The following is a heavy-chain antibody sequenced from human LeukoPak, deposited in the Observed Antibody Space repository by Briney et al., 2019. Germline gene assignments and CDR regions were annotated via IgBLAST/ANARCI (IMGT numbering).Heavy chain of an antibody. CDR1: GYSTSSNNW. D-gene: IGHD1-26*01. V-gene: IGHV4-28*01. J-gene: IGHJ4*02. CDR2: LYVGGST. Sequence: PSDTLSLTCAVSGYSTSSNNWWGWIRQPPGEGLEWIGYLYVGGSTYYNPSLKSRVTMSVDTSKNQLSLKLSSLTAVDTAIYYCAKTASSGSYYDSWGQGTLVTVSS. CDR3: AKTASSGSYYDS.